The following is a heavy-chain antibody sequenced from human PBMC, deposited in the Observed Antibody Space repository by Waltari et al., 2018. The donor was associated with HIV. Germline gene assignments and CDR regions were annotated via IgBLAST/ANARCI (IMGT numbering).Heavy chain of an antibody. CDR1: GFTFHTYW. J-gene: IGHJ3*02. D-gene: IGHD2-15*01. V-gene: IGHV3-74*01. Sequence: EVQLVESGGGLVQPGGYLRLSCAASGFTFHTYWMHWLRQVPGKGLVWVSRMNSDGTTRSYADSVKGRFTISRDNAKNTLYVEMNSLRADDTAVYYCASSGVYAHDAFKIWGQGTKVIGSS. CDR3: ASSGVYAHDAFKI. CDR2: MNSDGTTR.